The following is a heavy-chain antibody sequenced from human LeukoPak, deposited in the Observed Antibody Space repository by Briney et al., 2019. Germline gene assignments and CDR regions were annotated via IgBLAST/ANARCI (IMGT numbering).Heavy chain of an antibody. CDR1: GGSFSGYY. CDR3: ARRLTGSCYDY. Sequence: SETLSLTCAVYGGSFSGYYWSWIRQPPGKGLEWIGEINHSGSTNYNPSLKSRVTISVDTSKNQFSLKLSSVTAADTAVYYCARRLTGSCYDYWGQGTLVTVSS. CDR2: INHSGST. D-gene: IGHD2-15*01. J-gene: IGHJ4*02. V-gene: IGHV4-34*01.